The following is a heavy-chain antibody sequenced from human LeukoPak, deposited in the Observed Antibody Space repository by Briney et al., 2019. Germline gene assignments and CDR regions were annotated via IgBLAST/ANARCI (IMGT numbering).Heavy chain of an antibody. J-gene: IGHJ5*02. CDR1: GYSITRGYF. V-gene: IGHV4-38-2*02. Sequence: PSETLSLTCTVSGYSITRGYFWGWIRQSPGKGLEWIASMFHSGSTYYNPSLKSRVTISVDTSKNQFSLKLSSVTAADTAVYYCARDYYGSGSYRPRGWFDPWGQGTLVTVSS. CDR2: MFHSGST. CDR3: ARDYYGSGSYRPRGWFDP. D-gene: IGHD3-10*01.